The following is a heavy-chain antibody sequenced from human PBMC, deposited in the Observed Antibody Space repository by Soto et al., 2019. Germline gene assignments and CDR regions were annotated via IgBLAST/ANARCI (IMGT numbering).Heavy chain of an antibody. D-gene: IGHD1-1*01. CDR2: IYNTGTT. V-gene: IGHV4-30-4*01. Sequence: PSEGLSHTWTGSGGSIRRGDYWSWSRQPRGEGLEWIGYIYNTGTTYYNPSLKSRLTISLDTSKNQFSLKLTSVTAADTAVYYCESDGVGFPTDTNWIVFWSPGT. J-gene: IGHJ4*02. CDR1: GGSIRRGDY. CDR3: ESDGVGFPTDTNWIVF.